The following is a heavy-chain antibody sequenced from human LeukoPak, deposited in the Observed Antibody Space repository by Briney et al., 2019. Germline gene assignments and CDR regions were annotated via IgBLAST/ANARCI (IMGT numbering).Heavy chain of an antibody. J-gene: IGHJ4*02. CDR2: IKSKTDGGTK. D-gene: IGHD3-22*01. Sequence: GGSLRLSCAGSGFSFSSYAMSWVRQAPGKGLEWVGRIKSKTDGGTKDYAAPVKGRFTISRDDSKNTLYLQMNSLKTEDTAVYYCTTDVYYDSSGYYDYWGQGTLVTVSS. CDR1: GFSFSSYA. CDR3: TTDVYYDSSGYYDY. V-gene: IGHV3-15*01.